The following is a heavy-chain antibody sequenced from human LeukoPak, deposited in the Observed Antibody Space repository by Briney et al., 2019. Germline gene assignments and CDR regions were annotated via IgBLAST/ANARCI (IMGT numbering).Heavy chain of an antibody. J-gene: IGHJ6*03. Sequence: ASVKVSCKASGYSFTTYYLHCVRQAPGQGPEWMGINNPGGGTVVHGQKFQGRVSMTRDMSTSTVYMELSSLTSEDTAVYYCASDGIEGDYYYMDVWGRGTTVTVSS. V-gene: IGHV1-46*01. CDR1: GYSFTTYY. CDR3: ASDGIEGDYYYMDV. CDR2: NNPGGGTV. D-gene: IGHD1-14*01.